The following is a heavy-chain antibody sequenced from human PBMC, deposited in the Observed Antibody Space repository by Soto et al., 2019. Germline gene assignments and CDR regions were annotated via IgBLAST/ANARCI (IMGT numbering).Heavy chain of an antibody. J-gene: IGHJ4*02. CDR1: SGSLSGYY. V-gene: IGHV4-34*01. Sequence: SETLSLTCSLYSGSLSGYYWSWIRQPPGKGLEWIGEISPSGTTNYSPSLKSRVSISVDTSKNQFSLNLTSLTAADTAVYYCARAPKVSGSAQTRPDFWGQGALVTVSS. CDR2: ISPSGTT. CDR3: ARAPKVSGSAQTRPDF. D-gene: IGHD6-6*01.